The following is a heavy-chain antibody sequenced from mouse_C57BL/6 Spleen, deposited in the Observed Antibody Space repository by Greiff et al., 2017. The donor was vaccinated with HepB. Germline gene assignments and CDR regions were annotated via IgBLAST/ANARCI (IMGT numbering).Heavy chain of an antibody. V-gene: IGHV5-6*01. D-gene: IGHD1-1*01. Sequence: EVKVVESGGDLVKPGGSLKLSCAASGFTLSSYGMSWVRQTPDKRLEWVATISSGGSYTYYPDSVKGRFTISRDNAKNTLYLQMSSLKSEDTAMYYCARLRDYGSSYFDYWGQGTTLTVSS. CDR3: ARLRDYGSSYFDY. CDR1: GFTLSSYG. J-gene: IGHJ2*01. CDR2: ISSGGSYT.